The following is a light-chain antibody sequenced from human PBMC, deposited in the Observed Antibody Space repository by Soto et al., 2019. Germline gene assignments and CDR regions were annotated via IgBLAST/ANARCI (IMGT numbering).Light chain of an antibody. Sequence: EIVMTQSPATLSVSPGERATLSCTASQSVSSNLAWYQQKPGQAPRLLIYSTSTRATGIPARFSGSGSGTEFILTITSLQSEDFAVYYCQQYSKWPLTFGGGTKVDIK. CDR1: QSVSSN. CDR2: STS. CDR3: QQYSKWPLT. V-gene: IGKV3-15*01. J-gene: IGKJ4*01.